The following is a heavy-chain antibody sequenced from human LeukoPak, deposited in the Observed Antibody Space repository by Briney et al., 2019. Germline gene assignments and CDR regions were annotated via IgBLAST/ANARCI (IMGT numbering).Heavy chain of an antibody. CDR2: IIPIFGTA. Sequence: SVKVSCKASGGTFSSYAISWVRQAPGQGLEWMGGIIPIFGTANYAQKFQGRVTMTRDTSTSTVYMELSSLRSEDTAMYYCARAGYCSSTSCHGWFDPWGQGTLVTVSS. V-gene: IGHV1-69*05. D-gene: IGHD2-2*01. CDR1: GGTFSSYA. CDR3: ARAGYCSSTSCHGWFDP. J-gene: IGHJ5*02.